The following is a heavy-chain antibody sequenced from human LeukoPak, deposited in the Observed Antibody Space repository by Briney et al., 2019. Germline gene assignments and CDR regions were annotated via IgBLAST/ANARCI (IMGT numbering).Heavy chain of an antibody. CDR2: ISSSSSYT. CDR3: ARLVTTVIGAFDI. Sequence: GGSLRLSCAASGFTFSDYYMSWIRQAPGKGLEWVSYISSSSSYTNYADSVKGRFTISRDNAKNSLYLQMNSLRAEDTAVYYCARLVTTVIGAFDIWGQETMVTVSS. D-gene: IGHD4-17*01. J-gene: IGHJ3*02. CDR1: GFTFSDYY. V-gene: IGHV3-11*06.